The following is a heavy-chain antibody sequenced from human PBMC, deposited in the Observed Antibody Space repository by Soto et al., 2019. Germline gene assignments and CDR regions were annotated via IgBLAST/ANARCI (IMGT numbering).Heavy chain of an antibody. CDR2: ISYTGSTI. CDR1: EFTFSNYE. V-gene: IGHV3-48*03. D-gene: IGHD3-22*01. CDR3: ARGLRNYYDRSGLHY. Sequence: GGSLRLSCVGSEFTFSNYEMNWVRQAPGRGLEWVSYISYTGSTIYYADSVRGRFTISRDNSKNSLYLQMNSLRAEDTAVYYCARGLRNYYDRSGLHYWGQGTLVTVSS. J-gene: IGHJ4*02.